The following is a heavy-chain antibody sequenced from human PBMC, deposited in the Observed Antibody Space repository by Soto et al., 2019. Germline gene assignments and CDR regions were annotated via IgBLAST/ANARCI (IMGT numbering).Heavy chain of an antibody. CDR2: ISAYNGNT. D-gene: IGHD5-18*01. CDR1: GYTFTSYG. Sequence: QVQLVQSGAEVKKPGASVKVSCKASGYTFTSYGISWVRQAPGQGLEWMGWISAYNGNTNYAQTLQGRVTMTTDTXTXTXFMELRSLRSDDTAVYYCARDRVYSYGYYYYYGMDVWGQGTTVTVSS. V-gene: IGHV1-18*01. CDR3: ARDRVYSYGYYYYYGMDV. J-gene: IGHJ6*02.